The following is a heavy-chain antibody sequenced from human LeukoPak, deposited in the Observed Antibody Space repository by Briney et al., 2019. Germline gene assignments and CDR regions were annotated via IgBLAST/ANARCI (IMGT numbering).Heavy chain of an antibody. CDR1: GFTFSSYA. CDR3: ARIPKGSGWTFDY. CDR2: IKQDGSEK. Sequence: GGSLRLSCAASGFTFSSYAMSWVRQAPGKGLEWVANIKQDGSEKYYVDSVKGRFTISRDNAKNSLYLQMNSLRAEDTAVYYRARIPKGSGWTFDYWGQGTLVTVSS. V-gene: IGHV3-7*05. D-gene: IGHD6-19*01. J-gene: IGHJ4*02.